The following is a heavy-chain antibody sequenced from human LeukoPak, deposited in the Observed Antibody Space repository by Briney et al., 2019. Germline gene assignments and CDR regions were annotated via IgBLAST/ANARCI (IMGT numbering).Heavy chain of an antibody. J-gene: IGHJ4*02. D-gene: IGHD7-27*01. V-gene: IGHV1-2*02. CDR3: ARVANWGSSPIDY. CDR2: INPNSGGT. Sequence: ASVKVSCKASGYTFTGYYMHWVRQAPGQGIEWMGWINPNSGGTNYAQKFQGRVTMTRDTPISTAYMELSRLRSDDTAVYYCARVANWGSSPIDYWGQGTLVTVSS. CDR1: GYTFTGYY.